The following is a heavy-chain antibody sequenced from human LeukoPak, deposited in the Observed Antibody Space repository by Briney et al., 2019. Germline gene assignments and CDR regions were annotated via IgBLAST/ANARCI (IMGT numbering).Heavy chain of an antibody. CDR2: ISYDGSNK. V-gene: IGHV3-30-3*01. D-gene: IGHD3-3*01. CDR1: GFTFSSYA. Sequence: GRSLRLSCAASGFTFSSYAMHWVRQAPGKGLEWVAVISYDGSNKYYADSVKGRFTISRDNSKNTLYLQMNSLRAEDTAVYYCASAGITIFGVVITWYYYYMDVWGKGTTVTVSS. J-gene: IGHJ6*03. CDR3: ASAGITIFGVVITWYYYYMDV.